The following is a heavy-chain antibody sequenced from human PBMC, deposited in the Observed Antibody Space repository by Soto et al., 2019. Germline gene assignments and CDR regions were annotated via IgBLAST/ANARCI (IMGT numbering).Heavy chain of an antibody. V-gene: IGHV1-69*13. CDR2: IIPIFGTA. CDR3: ARDTYYYDSSGQNSGGYYFDY. Sequence: SVKVSCKASGGTFSSYAISWVRQAPGQGLEWLGGIIPIFGTANYAQKFQGRVTITADESTSTAYMELSSLRSEDTAVYYCARDTYYYDSSGQNSGGYYFDYWGQGTLVTVSS. D-gene: IGHD3-22*01. CDR1: GGTFSSYA. J-gene: IGHJ4*02.